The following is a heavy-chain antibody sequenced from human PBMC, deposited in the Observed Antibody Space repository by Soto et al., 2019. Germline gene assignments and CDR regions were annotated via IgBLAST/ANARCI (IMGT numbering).Heavy chain of an antibody. CDR1: GGTFSSYA. Sequence: QVQLVQSGAEVKKPGSSVKVSCKASGGTFSSYAISWVRQAPGQGLEWMGGIIPIFGTANYAQKFQGRVTITADEYTSTAYMELSSLRSEDTAVYYCARDPPPYCSSTSCLRPYGMDVWGQGTTVTVSS. CDR2: IIPIFGTA. CDR3: ARDPPPYCSSTSCLRPYGMDV. J-gene: IGHJ6*02. V-gene: IGHV1-69*01. D-gene: IGHD2-2*01.